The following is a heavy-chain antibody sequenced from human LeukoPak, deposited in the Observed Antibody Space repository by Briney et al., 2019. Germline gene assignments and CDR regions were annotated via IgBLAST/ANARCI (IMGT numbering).Heavy chain of an antibody. CDR2: IHFSGST. Sequence: PSETLSLTCTVSGVSISNYYWNWVRQSPGKGLEWIGYIHFSGSTNYNPSLKSRVTISTDTPKNQFSLNLRSVTAADAAVYYCTSGYQTFDPWGQGTLVTVSS. V-gene: IGHV4-59*01. J-gene: IGHJ5*02. CDR1: GVSISNYY. D-gene: IGHD5-18*01. CDR3: TSGYQTFDP.